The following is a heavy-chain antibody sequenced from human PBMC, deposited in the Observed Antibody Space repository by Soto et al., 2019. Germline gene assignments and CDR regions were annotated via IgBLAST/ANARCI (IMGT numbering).Heavy chain of an antibody. D-gene: IGHD6-6*01. J-gene: IGHJ6*02. CDR2: MNPNSGNT. CDR3: ARRGLRSSSTFRYCYYGMDV. Sequence: QVQLVQSGAEVKKPGASVKVSCKASGYTFTSYDINWVRQATGQGLEWMGWMNPNSGNTGYAQKFQGRVTMTRNTTRSTAYMELSSLRSEATAVYYCARRGLRSSSTFRYCYYGMDVWGQGTTVTVSS. V-gene: IGHV1-8*01. CDR1: GYTFTSYD.